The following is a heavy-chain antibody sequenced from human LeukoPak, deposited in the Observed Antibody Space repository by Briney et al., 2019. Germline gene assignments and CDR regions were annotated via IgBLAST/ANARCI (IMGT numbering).Heavy chain of an antibody. CDR3: AKYPDYYDSPGWFDP. CDR1: GFTFSSYG. V-gene: IGHV3-23*01. J-gene: IGHJ5*02. Sequence: GGSLRLSCAASGFTFSSYGMHWVRQAPGKGLEWVSAISGSGGSTYYADSVKGRFTISRDNSKNTLYLQMNSLRAEDTAVYYCAKYPDYYDSPGWFDPWGQGTLVTVSS. CDR2: ISGSGGST. D-gene: IGHD3-22*01.